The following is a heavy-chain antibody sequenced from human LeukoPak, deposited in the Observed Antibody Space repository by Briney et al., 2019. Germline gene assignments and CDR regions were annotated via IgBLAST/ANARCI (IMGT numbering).Heavy chain of an antibody. CDR3: ARDRKSEIGGAIAGHYMDV. V-gene: IGHV1-46*01. Sequence: ASVKVSCKASGYTFTTYYMHWVRQAPGQGLEWIGIIKPGDSVTSYSQNFKGRVTMTRDMSTTTVYTEMTSLRSDDTAVYYCARDRKSEIGGAIAGHYMDVWGKGTTVTVSS. CDR1: GYTFTTYY. CDR2: IKPGDSVT. D-gene: IGHD3-16*02. J-gene: IGHJ6*03.